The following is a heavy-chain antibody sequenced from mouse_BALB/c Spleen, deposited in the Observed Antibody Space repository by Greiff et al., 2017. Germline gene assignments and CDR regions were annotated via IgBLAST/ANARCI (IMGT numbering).Heavy chain of an antibody. J-gene: IGHJ2*01. V-gene: IGHV7-3*02. CDR1: GFTFTDYY. D-gene: IGHD1-1*01. CDR3: ARVYGSSFYFDY. Sequence: EVQLVESGGGLVQPGGSLRLSCATSGFTFTDYYMSWVRQPPGKALEWLGFIRNKANGYTTEYSASVKGRFTISRDNSQSILYLQMNTLRAEDSATYYCARVYGSSFYFDYWGQGTTLTVSS. CDR2: IRNKANGYTT.